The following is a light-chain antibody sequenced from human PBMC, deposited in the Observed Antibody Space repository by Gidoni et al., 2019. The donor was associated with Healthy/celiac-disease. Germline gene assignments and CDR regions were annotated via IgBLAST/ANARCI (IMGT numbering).Light chain of an antibody. Sequence: DIQMTQSQSSLSASVGDRVTITCRASQSISSYLNWYQQKPGQAPKLLIYAASSLQSGVPSRFSGSGSGTDFTLTISSLQPEDFATYYCQQSYSTLPYTFGQGTKLEIK. CDR3: QQSYSTLPYT. CDR1: QSISSY. V-gene: IGKV1-39*01. CDR2: AAS. J-gene: IGKJ2*01.